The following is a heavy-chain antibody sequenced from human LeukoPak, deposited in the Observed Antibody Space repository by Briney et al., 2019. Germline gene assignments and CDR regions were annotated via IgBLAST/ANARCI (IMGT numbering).Heavy chain of an antibody. CDR3: ARVNWNDVGSFDY. D-gene: IGHD1-20*01. CDR1: GFTFSNYI. J-gene: IGHJ4*02. CDR2: ISSSSSPI. V-gene: IGHV3-48*02. Sequence: GGSLRLSCAASGFTFSNYIMNWVRQAPGKGLEWLSYISSSSSPIYYADSIKGRFTISRDNAKNSLYLQMNSLRDEDTGVYYCARVNWNDVGSFDYWGQGTLVTVSS.